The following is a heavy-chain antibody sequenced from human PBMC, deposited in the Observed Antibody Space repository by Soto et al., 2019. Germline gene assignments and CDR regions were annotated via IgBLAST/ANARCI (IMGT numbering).Heavy chain of an antibody. D-gene: IGHD6-13*01. J-gene: IGHJ5*02. CDR1: GYTFTSYA. Sequence: ASVKVSFKASGYTFTSYAMHWVRQAPGQRLEWMGWINAGNGNTKYSQKFQGRVTITRDTSASTAYMELSSLRSEDTAVYYCARDHAAAGTWWFDPWGQGTLVTV. CDR3: ARDHAAAGTWWFDP. V-gene: IGHV1-3*01. CDR2: INAGNGNT.